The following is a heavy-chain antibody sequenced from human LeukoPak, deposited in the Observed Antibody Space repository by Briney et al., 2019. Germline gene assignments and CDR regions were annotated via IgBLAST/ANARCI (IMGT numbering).Heavy chain of an antibody. CDR2: IKTKADGETT. D-gene: IGHD3-3*01. V-gene: IGHV3-15*01. J-gene: IGHJ4*02. CDR1: GFTFSHAW. CDR3: TTRFFDYLVY. Sequence: KHWGSLRLSCAASGFTFSHAWMGWVRQAPGKGLEWVGRIKTKADGETTDYAAPVKGRFTISRDDSKNTLYLQMNSLKTEDTALYYCTTRFFDYLVYWGQGALVTVSS.